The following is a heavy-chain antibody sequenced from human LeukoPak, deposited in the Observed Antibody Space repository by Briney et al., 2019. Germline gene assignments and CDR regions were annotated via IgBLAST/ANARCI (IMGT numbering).Heavy chain of an antibody. V-gene: IGHV3-74*01. CDR1: GFSFSDSV. CDR3: ARDCRQSSGWLLTPNWFDP. J-gene: IGHJ5*02. D-gene: IGHD6-19*01. Sequence: GGSLRLSCVASGFSFSDSVMSWVRQAPGKGLVWVSRINSDGSSTSYADSVKGRFTISRDNAKNTLYLQMNSLRAEDTAVYYCARDCRQSSGWLLTPNWFDPGAREPWSPSPQ. CDR2: INSDGSST.